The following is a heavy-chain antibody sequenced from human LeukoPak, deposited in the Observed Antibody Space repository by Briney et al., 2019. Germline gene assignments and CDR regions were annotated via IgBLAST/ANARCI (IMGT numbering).Heavy chain of an antibody. CDR3: ARGVSSSWYYDS. D-gene: IGHD6-13*01. J-gene: IGHJ5*01. CDR1: GFTFNSYN. V-gene: IGHV3-48*04. Sequence: GGSLRLSCAASGFTFNSYNMNWVRQAPGKGLEWVSYISSSDSTTFYADSVKGRFTISRDNAKNSLFLQMNSLRAEDTAVYYCARGVSSSWYYDSWGQGTLVTVSS. CDR2: ISSSDSTT.